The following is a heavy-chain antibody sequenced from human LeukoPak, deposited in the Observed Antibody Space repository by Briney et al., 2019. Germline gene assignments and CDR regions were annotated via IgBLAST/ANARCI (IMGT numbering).Heavy chain of an antibody. D-gene: IGHD4-23*01. CDR1: GGSISSYY. V-gene: IGHV4-59*01. CDR2: IYYSGST. J-gene: IGHJ4*02. CDR3: ARFDYGGSTFDY. Sequence: SETLSLTCTVSGGSISSYYWSWIRQPPGKGLEWIGYIYYSGSTNYNPSLKSRVTTSVDTSKNQFSLKLSSVTAADTAVYYCARFDYGGSTFDYWGQGTLVTVSS.